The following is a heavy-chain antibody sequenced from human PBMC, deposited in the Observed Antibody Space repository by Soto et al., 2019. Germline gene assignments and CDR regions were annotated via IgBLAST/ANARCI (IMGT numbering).Heavy chain of an antibody. J-gene: IGHJ3*02. CDR1: GFTFSDYW. CDR2: VDNDGSDT. D-gene: IGHD3-9*01. V-gene: IGHV3-74*01. Sequence: GGSLRLSCTASGFTFSDYWMHWVRQAPGKGLVWVSRVDNDGSDTIYADSVKGRFTVSRDNAKNTVFLQMNSLRVDDTAIYYCARGAFEHGLDIWGQGTMVTVSS. CDR3: ARGAFEHGLDI.